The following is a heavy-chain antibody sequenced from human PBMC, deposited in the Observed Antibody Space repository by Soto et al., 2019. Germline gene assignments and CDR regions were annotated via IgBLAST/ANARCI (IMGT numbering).Heavy chain of an antibody. CDR3: TTDRGGDCSSTSCYYYYYMDV. D-gene: IGHD2-2*01. V-gene: IGHV3-15*01. J-gene: IGHJ6*03. CDR1: GFTFSNAW. Sequence: GGSLRLSCAASGFTFSNAWMSWVRQAPGKGLEWVGRIKSKTDGGTTEYAAPVKGRFTISRDDSKNTLYVQMNSLKTEDTAVYYCTTDRGGDCSSTSCYYYYYMDVWGKGTTVTVSS. CDR2: IKSKTDGGTT.